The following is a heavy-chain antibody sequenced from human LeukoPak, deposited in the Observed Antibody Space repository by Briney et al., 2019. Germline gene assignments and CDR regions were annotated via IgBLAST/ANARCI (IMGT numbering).Heavy chain of an antibody. CDR2: IYHSGST. J-gene: IGHJ6*03. CDR3: ARGRDYYDSSGYYPYYYYYYMDV. D-gene: IGHD3-22*01. Sequence: SETLSLTCTVSGYSISSGYYWGWIRQPPGKGLEWIGSIYHSGSTNYNPSLKSRVTISVDTSKNQFSLKLSSVTAADTAVYYCARGRDYYDSSGYYPYYYYYYMDVWGKGTTVTVSS. V-gene: IGHV4-38-2*02. CDR1: GYSISSGYY.